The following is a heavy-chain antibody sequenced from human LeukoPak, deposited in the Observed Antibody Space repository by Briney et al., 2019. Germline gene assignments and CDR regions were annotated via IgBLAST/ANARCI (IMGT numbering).Heavy chain of an antibody. CDR1: GGTFSSYA. CDR2: IIPIFGTA. J-gene: IGHJ6*03. CDR3: ARVVVAATPGSYYYYYMDV. D-gene: IGHD2-15*01. Sequence: GASVKVSCKASGGTFSSYAISWVRQAPGQGLEWMGGIIPIFGTANYAQKFQGRVTMTRDTSISTAYMELSRLRSDDTAVYYCARVVVAATPGSYYYYYMDVWGKGTTVTVSS. V-gene: IGHV1-69*05.